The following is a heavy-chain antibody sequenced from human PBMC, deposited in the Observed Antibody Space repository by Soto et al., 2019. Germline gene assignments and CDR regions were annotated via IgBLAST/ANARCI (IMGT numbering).Heavy chain of an antibody. CDR3: AKDASRYSYGPTYYFDY. Sequence: GGSLSLSCAASGFTFINDAMNWFRQAPGRGLEWVSAISGSGGSTYYADSVKGRFTISRDNSKNTLYLQMNSLRAEDTAVYYCAKDASRYSYGPTYYFDYWGQGTLVTVSS. CDR1: GFTFINDA. V-gene: IGHV3-23*01. J-gene: IGHJ4*02. D-gene: IGHD5-18*01. CDR2: ISGSGGST.